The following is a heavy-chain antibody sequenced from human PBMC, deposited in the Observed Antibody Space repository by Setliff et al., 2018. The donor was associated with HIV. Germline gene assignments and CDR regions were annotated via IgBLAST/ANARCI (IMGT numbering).Heavy chain of an antibody. CDR3: ARKAAAVDF. CDR2: ISSSDSTI. CDR1: GFTFSNFE. D-gene: IGHD6-13*01. J-gene: IGHJ4*02. Sequence: HPGGSLRLSCAASGFTFSNFEMNWVRQAPGKGLEWVSYISSSDSTIYYADSVRGRFTISRDNAKNSLYLQMNSLRAEDTAVYYCARKAAAVDFWGQGTLVTVSS. V-gene: IGHV3-48*03.